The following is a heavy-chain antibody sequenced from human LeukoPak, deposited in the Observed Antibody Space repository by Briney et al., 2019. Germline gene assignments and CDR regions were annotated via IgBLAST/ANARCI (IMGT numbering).Heavy chain of an antibody. CDR3: ARAAAGLSAFDI. V-gene: IGHV3-11*06. Sequence: GGSLRLSCAASGFTFSDYYTSWIRQAPGKGLEWVSYISSSSSYTNYADSVKGRFTISRDNAKNSLDLQMNSLRAEDTAVYYCARAAAGLSAFDIWGQGTLVTVSS. CDR2: ISSSSSYT. CDR1: GFTFSDYY. D-gene: IGHD6-13*01. J-gene: IGHJ3*02.